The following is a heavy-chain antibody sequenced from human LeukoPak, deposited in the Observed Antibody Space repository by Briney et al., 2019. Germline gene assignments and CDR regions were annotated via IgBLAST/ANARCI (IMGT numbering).Heavy chain of an antibody. J-gene: IGHJ5*02. CDR2: INTDGSRI. CDR3: ARVLSSSWDWFDP. CDR1: GFTFSNYW. D-gene: IGHD2-2*01. V-gene: IGHV3-74*01. Sequence: QTGGSLRLSCAASGFTFSNYWMHWVRQAPGKGLVWVSRINTDGSRITYADSVKGRFTISRDNAMNTVYLQMNSLRAEDTAVYYCARVLSSSWDWFDPWGQGTLVTVSS.